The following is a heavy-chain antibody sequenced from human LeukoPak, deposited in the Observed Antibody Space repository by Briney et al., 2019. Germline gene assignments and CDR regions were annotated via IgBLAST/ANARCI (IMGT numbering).Heavy chain of an antibody. D-gene: IGHD4-17*01. V-gene: IGHV3-66*01. J-gene: IGHJ4*02. CDR1: GFTFSSYW. CDR3: ARDLGGLPPDY. CDR2: IYSGGST. Sequence: GGSLRLSCAASGFTFSSYWMSWVRQAPGKGLEWVSVIYSGGSTYYADSVKGRFTISRDNSKNTLYLQMNSLRAEDTAVYYCARDLGGLPPDYWGQGTLVTVSS.